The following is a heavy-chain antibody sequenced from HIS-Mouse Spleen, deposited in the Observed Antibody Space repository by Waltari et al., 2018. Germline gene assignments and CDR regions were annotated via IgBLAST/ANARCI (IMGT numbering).Heavy chain of an antibody. V-gene: IGHV4-39*07. CDR3: ARESPYSSSWYDWYVDL. D-gene: IGHD6-13*01. Sequence: QLQLQESGPGLVKPSETLSLTCTVSGGSISSSSYYWGWVRQPPGKGLELIGRIYYSGGTYYNPSLNSRVTISVDTSKNQFSLKLSSVPAAYTAVYYCARESPYSSSWYDWYVDLWGRGTLVTVSS. J-gene: IGHJ2*01. CDR2: IYYSGGT. CDR1: GGSISSSSYY.